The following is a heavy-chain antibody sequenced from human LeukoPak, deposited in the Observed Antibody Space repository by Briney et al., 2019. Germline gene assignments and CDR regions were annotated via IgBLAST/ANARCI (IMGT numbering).Heavy chain of an antibody. D-gene: IGHD6-13*01. Sequence: GGSLRLSCAASGFTFDDYAMHWVRQAPGKGLEWVSGISWNSGSIGYADSVKGRFTISRDNAKNSLYLQMNSLRAEDTALYYCAKVRRSSYFKDGMDVWGQGTTVTVSS. CDR3: AKVRRSSYFKDGMDV. V-gene: IGHV3-9*01. CDR2: ISWNSGSI. J-gene: IGHJ6*02. CDR1: GFTFDDYA.